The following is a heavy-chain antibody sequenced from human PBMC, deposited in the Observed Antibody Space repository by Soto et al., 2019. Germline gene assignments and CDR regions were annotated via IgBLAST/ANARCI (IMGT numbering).Heavy chain of an antibody. CDR1: GYTFASYG. Sequence: ASVKVSCKASGYTFASYGIRWVRQAPGQGLEWMGWISANNGKTNYAQKFQGRVTMTTDESTSTAYMELSSLRSEDTVVYYCARDMEGILVAATPGAFDIWGQGTMVTVSS. V-gene: IGHV1-18*01. CDR2: ISANNGKT. D-gene: IGHD2-15*01. CDR3: ARDMEGILVAATPGAFDI. J-gene: IGHJ3*02.